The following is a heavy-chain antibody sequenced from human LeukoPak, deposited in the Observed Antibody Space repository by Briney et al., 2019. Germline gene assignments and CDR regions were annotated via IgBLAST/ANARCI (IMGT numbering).Heavy chain of an antibody. Sequence: PSETLSLTCAVYGGSFSGYYWSWFRQPPGKGLEWIGEINHSGSTNYNPSLKSRVTISVDTSKNQFSLKLSSVTAADTAVYYCARGRYYYGMDVWGKGTTVTVSS. V-gene: IGHV4-34*01. CDR3: ARGRYYYGMDV. J-gene: IGHJ6*04. CDR1: GGSFSGYY. CDR2: INHSGST.